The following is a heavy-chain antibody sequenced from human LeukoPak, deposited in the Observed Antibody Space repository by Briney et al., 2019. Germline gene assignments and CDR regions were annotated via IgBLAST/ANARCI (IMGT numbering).Heavy chain of an antibody. J-gene: IGHJ4*02. CDR2: IRYDGSNK. CDR3: AKDWVITIVRGYYFDY. V-gene: IGHV3-30*02. D-gene: IGHD3-10*01. Sequence: GGSLRRSCAASGFSLSDYGMHWVRQAPGKGLEWVAFIRYDGSNKYYADSVKGRFTISRDNSKNTLYLQMNSLRAEDTAVYYCAKDWVITIVRGYYFDYWGQGTLVTVSS. CDR1: GFSLSDYG.